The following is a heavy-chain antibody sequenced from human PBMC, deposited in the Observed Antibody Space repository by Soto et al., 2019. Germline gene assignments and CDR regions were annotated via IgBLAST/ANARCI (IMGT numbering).Heavy chain of an antibody. CDR1: GYTFTSYG. J-gene: IGHJ6*02. CDR3: ARTGTYYCARYIPGVRYYGMDV. Sequence: AASVKVSCKASGYTFTSYGISWVRQAPGQGQKRKGWISAYNGNTNYAQKLQGRVTMTTDTSTSTAYMELRSLRSDDTAVYYCARTGTYYCARYIPGVRYYGMDVWGQGTTVTVSS. CDR2: ISAYNGNT. D-gene: IGHD3-10*01. V-gene: IGHV1-18*01.